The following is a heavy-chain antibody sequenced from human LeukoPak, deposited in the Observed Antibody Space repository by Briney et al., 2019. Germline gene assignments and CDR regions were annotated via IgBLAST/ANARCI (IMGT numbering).Heavy chain of an antibody. Sequence: GGSLRLSCAASGFSFNDAWMSWVRQAPGKGLEWVGRIKRKTDGGTTDYDAHVKDRFTISRDDSNTSLYLQMNNLKTEDTAVYYCTTDTRRVVVPKWGQGTLVTVSS. CDR1: GFSFNDAW. CDR2: IKRKTDGGTT. J-gene: IGHJ4*02. D-gene: IGHD2-15*01. V-gene: IGHV3-15*01. CDR3: TTDTRRVVVPK.